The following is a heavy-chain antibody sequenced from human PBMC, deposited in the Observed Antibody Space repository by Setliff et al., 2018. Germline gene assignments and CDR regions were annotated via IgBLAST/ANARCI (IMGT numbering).Heavy chain of an antibody. Sequence: GASVKVSCKASGYTFTSYYMHWVRQAPGQGLEWMGGIIPIFGTANYAQKFQGRVTITTDESTSTAYMELSSLRAEDTAVYYCASGGSSPHSKDAFDIWGQGTMVTVSS. D-gene: IGHD6-6*01. V-gene: IGHV1-69*05. CDR2: IIPIFGTA. J-gene: IGHJ3*02. CDR3: ASGGSSPHSKDAFDI. CDR1: GYTFTSYY.